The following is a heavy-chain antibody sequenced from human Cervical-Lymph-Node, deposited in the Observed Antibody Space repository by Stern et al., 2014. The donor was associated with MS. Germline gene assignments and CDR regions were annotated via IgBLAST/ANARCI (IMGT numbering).Heavy chain of an antibody. V-gene: IGHV1-69*01. CDR1: GGTFSSYA. Sequence: VQLVESGAEVKKPGSSVKVSCKASGGTFSSYAISWVRQAPGQGLEWMGGIFPNIGAANHAQKFQGRVTMTADESTRTAYMELISLRSEDTAVYYCARDRLRPTYYYYYGMDVWGQGTTVTVSS. J-gene: IGHJ6*02. D-gene: IGHD5/OR15-5a*01. CDR3: ARDRLRPTYYYYYGMDV. CDR2: IFPNIGAA.